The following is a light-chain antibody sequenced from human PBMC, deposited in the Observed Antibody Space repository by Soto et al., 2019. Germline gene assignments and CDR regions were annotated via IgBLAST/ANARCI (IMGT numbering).Light chain of an antibody. V-gene: IGKV1-5*03. CDR1: QSISNS. Sequence: DIQMTQSPSTLSASARDRVTITCRASQSISNSLAWYQQRPGKAPKLLIYKASSLETGVPSRFSGSGSGTGFTLTISSLQPDDFATYYCQQYNSDWNTFGQGTKVDIK. J-gene: IGKJ2*01. CDR2: KAS. CDR3: QQYNSDWNT.